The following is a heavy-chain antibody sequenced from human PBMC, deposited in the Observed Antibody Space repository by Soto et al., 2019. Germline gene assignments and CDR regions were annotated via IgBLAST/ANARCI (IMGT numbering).Heavy chain of an antibody. V-gene: IGHV4-39*07. J-gene: IGHJ6*02. CDR1: GGSISSDSYY. D-gene: IGHD2-21*02. CDR2: ISYSGST. Sequence: SETLSLTCTVSGGSISSDSYYWGWIRQSPEKGLEWIASISYSGSTVYNPSFKSRVTISVDTSKNQFSLKLNSVTAADTAVYYCARDLWGYCGTDCYPLDVWGQGTTVTVS. CDR3: ARDLWGYCGTDCYPLDV.